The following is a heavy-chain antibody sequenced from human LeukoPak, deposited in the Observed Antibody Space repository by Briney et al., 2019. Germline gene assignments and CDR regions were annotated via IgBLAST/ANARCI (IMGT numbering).Heavy chain of an antibody. CDR2: INPNSGGT. Sequence: ASVKVSCKASGYPFTGYYMHWVRQAPGQGLEWMGWINPNSGGTNYAQKFQGRVTMTRDTSISTAYMELSRLRSDDTAVYYCARAPNRPIVSAAMSWFDPWGQGTLVTVSS. D-gene: IGHD2-2*01. CDR1: GYPFTGYY. J-gene: IGHJ5*02. V-gene: IGHV1-2*02. CDR3: ARAPNRPIVSAAMSWFDP.